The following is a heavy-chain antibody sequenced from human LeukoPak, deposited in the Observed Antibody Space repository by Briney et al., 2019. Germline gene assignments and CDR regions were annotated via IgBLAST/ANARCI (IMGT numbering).Heavy chain of an antibody. D-gene: IGHD3-10*01. J-gene: IGHJ4*02. V-gene: IGHV3-48*01. CDR1: GFTFSSYS. CDR2: SSSSSSTI. CDR3: AKAFYGSGSYYPY. Sequence: GGSLRLSCAASGFTFSSYSMNWVRQAPGKGLEWVSYSSSSSSTIYYADSVKGRFTISRDNSKNTLYLKMNSLRAEDTAVYYCAKAFYGSGSYYPYWGQGTLVTVSS.